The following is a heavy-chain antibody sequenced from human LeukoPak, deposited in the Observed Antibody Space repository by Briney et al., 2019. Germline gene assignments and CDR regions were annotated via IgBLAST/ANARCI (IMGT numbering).Heavy chain of an antibody. CDR3: ARDLDVVVVAAGFDY. D-gene: IGHD2-15*01. V-gene: IGHV3-48*04. Sequence: GGSLRLSCAASGFTFSSYSMNWVRQAPGGGLEWVSYISSTSSTIYYADSVKGRFTISRDNAKNSLYLQMNSLRAEDTAVYYCARDLDVVVVAAGFDYWGQGTLVTVSS. CDR2: ISSTSSTI. CDR1: GFTFSSYS. J-gene: IGHJ4*02.